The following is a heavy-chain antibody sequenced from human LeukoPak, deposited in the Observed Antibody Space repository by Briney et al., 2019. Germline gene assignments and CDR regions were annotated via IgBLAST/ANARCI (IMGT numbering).Heavy chain of an antibody. V-gene: IGHV3-74*01. CDR1: GFTFSSYW. D-gene: IGHD5-12*01. CDR2: INSDGSST. CDR3: AREGSGYDFDY. Sequence: GGSLRLSCAASGFTFSSYWMHWVRQAPGKGLVWVSRINSDGSSTSYADSVKGRFTISRDNAKNTLYPQMNGLRAEDTAVYYCAREGSGYDFDYWGQGTLVTVSS. J-gene: IGHJ4*02.